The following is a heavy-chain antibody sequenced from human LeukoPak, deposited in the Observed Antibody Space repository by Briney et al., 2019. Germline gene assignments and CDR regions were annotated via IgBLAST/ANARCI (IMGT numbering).Heavy chain of an antibody. V-gene: IGHV1-8*01. CDR1: GYTFTSYD. CDR3: ARGKRLLWFGELLSYYFDY. D-gene: IGHD3-10*01. CDR2: MNPNSGNT. J-gene: IGHJ4*02. Sequence: ASVKVSCNASGYTFTSYDINWVRQATGQGLEWMGWMNPNSGNTGYAQKFQGRVTMTRNTSISTDYMELSSLRSEDTAVYYCARGKRLLWFGELLSYYFDYWGQGTLVTVSS.